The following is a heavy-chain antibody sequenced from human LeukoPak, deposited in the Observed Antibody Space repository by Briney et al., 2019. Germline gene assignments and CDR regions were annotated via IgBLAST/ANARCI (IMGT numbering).Heavy chain of an antibody. J-gene: IGHJ4*02. CDR2: ISYDGSNK. Sequence: SCKASGYTFTSYYMHWVRQAPGKGLEWVAVISYDGSNKYYADSVKGRFTISRDNSKNTLYLQMNSLRAEDTAVYYCARERRFLDYWGQGTLVTVSS. CDR3: ARERRFLDY. V-gene: IGHV3-30-3*01. CDR1: GYTFTSYY. D-gene: IGHD3-3*01.